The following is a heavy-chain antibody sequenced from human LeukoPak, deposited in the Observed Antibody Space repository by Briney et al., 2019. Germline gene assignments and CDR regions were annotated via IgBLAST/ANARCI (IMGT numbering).Heavy chain of an antibody. Sequence: ASVKVSCKASGYSFTNYDINWVRQDPGQGLEWMGWMNPKSGDTGYSQKFQGRVTITRNTSISTAYMELSRLRSDDTAVYYCARVSVVTPVGFDYWGQGTLVTVSS. D-gene: IGHD4-23*01. CDR1: GYSFTNYD. V-gene: IGHV1-8*03. CDR3: ARVSVVTPVGFDY. CDR2: MNPKSGDT. J-gene: IGHJ4*02.